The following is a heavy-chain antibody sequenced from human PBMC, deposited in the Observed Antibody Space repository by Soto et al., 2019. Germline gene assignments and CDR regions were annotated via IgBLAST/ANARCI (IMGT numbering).Heavy chain of an antibody. D-gene: IGHD2-21*02. J-gene: IGHJ5*02. CDR3: ARAPVVTGMFAP. Sequence: WTWIRQPPGKALEWIGYIYYSGRTNYSPSLKSRVTMSVDTSKNQVSLKLTSVTAADAAVYYCARAPVVTGMFAPWGQGTLVTVSS. V-gene: IGHV4-59*01. CDR2: IYYSGRT.